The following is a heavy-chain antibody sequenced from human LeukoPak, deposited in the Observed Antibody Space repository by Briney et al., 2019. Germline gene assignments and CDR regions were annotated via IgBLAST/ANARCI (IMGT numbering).Heavy chain of an antibody. CDR3: ARGQGQRYQLLFGYDY. J-gene: IGHJ4*02. CDR1: GYTFTGYY. V-gene: IGHV1-46*01. D-gene: IGHD2-2*01. CDR2: INPSGGST. Sequence: EASVKVSCKASGYTFTGYYMHWVRQAPGQGLEWMGIINPSGGSTSYAQKFQGRVTMTRDTSTSTVYMELSSLRSEDTAVYYCARGQGQRYQLLFGYDYWGQGTLVTVSS.